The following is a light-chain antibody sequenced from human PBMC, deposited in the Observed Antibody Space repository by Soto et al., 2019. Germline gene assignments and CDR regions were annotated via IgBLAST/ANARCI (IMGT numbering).Light chain of an antibody. CDR1: SSDIGSYDL. J-gene: IGLJ2*01. CDR2: DVN. Sequence: QSALTQPASVSGSPGQSITISCTGTSSDIGSYDLVSWYQQHPGKAPKLIIYDVNKRPSGVSNRFSGSKSGNTASLTISGLQAEDEADYWCYAYGTSNTLAFGGGTQLTVL. V-gene: IGLV2-23*02. CDR3: YAYGTSNTLA.